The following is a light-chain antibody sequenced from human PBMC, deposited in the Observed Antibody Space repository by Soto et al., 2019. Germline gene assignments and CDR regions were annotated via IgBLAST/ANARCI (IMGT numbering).Light chain of an antibody. CDR1: QSVNNW. CDR2: DAS. Sequence: DIQMTQSPSSLSASVGDRFTITCRASQSVNNWLAWYQRKPGKAPKLLIHDASTLESGIPSRFSGSGSGTEFTLTISSLQPDDFATYYCQQYNSYWTFGQGTKVDIK. V-gene: IGKV1-5*01. CDR3: QQYNSYWT. J-gene: IGKJ1*01.